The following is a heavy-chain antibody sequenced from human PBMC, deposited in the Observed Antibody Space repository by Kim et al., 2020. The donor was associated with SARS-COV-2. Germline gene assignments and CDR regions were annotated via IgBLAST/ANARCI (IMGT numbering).Heavy chain of an antibody. CDR1: GYTLTELS. D-gene: IGHD3-10*01. CDR3: ATGRTMVRGVIMRSYYYYGMDV. V-gene: IGHV1-24*01. CDR2: FDPEDGET. J-gene: IGHJ6*02. Sequence: ASVKVSCKVSGYTLTELSMHWVRQAPGKGLEWMGGFDPEDGETIYAQKFQGRVTMTEDTSTDTAYMELSSLRSEDTAVYYCATGRTMVRGVIMRSYYYYGMDVWGQGTTVTVSS.